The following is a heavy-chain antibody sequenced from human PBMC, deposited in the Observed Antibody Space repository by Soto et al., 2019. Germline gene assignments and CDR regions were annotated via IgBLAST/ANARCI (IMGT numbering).Heavy chain of an antibody. J-gene: IGHJ6*02. CDR2: IIPIFGTA. CDR1: GGTFSSYA. Sequence: QVQLVQSGAEVKKPGSSVKVSCKASGGTFSSYAISWVRQAPGQGLEWMGGIIPIFGTANYAQKFQGRVTITADKSKSKAYMELSSLRSEDTAVYYCAREHCSSTSCYNYYYYGMDVWGQGTTVTGSS. D-gene: IGHD2-2*02. CDR3: AREHCSSTSCYNYYYYGMDV. V-gene: IGHV1-69*06.